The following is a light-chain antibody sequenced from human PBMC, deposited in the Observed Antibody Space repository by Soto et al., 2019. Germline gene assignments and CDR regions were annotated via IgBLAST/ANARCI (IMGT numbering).Light chain of an antibody. CDR2: AAS. CDR1: QSISSW. CDR3: QQSHTFPIT. J-gene: IGKJ5*01. V-gene: IGKV1-12*01. Sequence: DIQITQSPSPLSASVGDRVTITCRASQSISSWLAWYQQKPGKAPNLLIYAASNLQSGVPSRFSASGSGTDCTLTSNNLQPEDFATYYCQQSHTFPITFGQGTRVEN.